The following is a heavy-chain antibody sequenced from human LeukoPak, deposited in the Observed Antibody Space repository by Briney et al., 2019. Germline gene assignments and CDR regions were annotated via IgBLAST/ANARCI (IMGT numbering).Heavy chain of an antibody. D-gene: IGHD3-3*01. V-gene: IGHV3-33*06. CDR2: IWYDGSNK. CDR3: AKDLRYCDFWSGLADY. J-gene: IGHJ4*02. Sequence: PGGSLRLSCAASGFTFSTYGMHWVRQAPGKGQEWVALIWYDGSNKYYADSVKGRFTISRDNSKNTLYLQMNSLRAEDTAVYYCAKDLRYCDFWSGLADYRGQGTLVTVSS. CDR1: GFTFSTYG.